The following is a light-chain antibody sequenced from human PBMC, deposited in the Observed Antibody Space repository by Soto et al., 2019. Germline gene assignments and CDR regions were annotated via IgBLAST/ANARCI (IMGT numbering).Light chain of an antibody. CDR2: DAS. Sequence: SGLTQSPATLSLSPGERATLSCWASHSVTTHLAWFQQRPGQTPRLLIYDASTRAPGIPARFSGRGSGADFTLTISSLEPEDFAVYYCQQRSDSITFGQGTLLEIK. V-gene: IGKV3-11*01. J-gene: IGKJ5*01. CDR1: HSVTTH. CDR3: QQRSDSIT.